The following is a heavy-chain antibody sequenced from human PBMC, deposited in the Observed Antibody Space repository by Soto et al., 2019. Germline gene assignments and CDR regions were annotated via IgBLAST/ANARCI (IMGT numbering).Heavy chain of an antibody. J-gene: IGHJ5*02. CDR3: TSYTWGTIST. Sequence: GESLKISCKGSGYSFSTYWIGWVRQMPGKGLEWMGLIYPSDSDSTYSPSFRGQVTFSVDTSISTAYLQWSSLEASDTAIYYCTSYTWGTISTWGQGTLVTVS. CDR1: GYSFSTYW. D-gene: IGHD3-16*01. V-gene: IGHV5-51*01. CDR2: IYPSDSDS.